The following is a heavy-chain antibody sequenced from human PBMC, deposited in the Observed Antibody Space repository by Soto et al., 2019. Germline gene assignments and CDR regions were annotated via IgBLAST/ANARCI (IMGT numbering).Heavy chain of an antibody. J-gene: IGHJ4*02. Sequence: QVQLQESGPGLVKPSQTLSLTCTVSGGSISSAGYYWSWIRQHPGKGLEWIGYIYYSGSTYYNPSLKRRVTRAVDTSKNQFSLKLSSVTAADTAVYYCARGATTYYYDSSGYFYYWGQGTLVTVSS. CDR3: ARGATTYYYDSSGYFYY. V-gene: IGHV4-31*03. D-gene: IGHD3-22*01. CDR1: GGSISSAGYY. CDR2: IYYSGST.